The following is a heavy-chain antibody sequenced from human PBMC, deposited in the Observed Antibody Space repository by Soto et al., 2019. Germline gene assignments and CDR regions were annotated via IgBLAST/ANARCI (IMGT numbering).Heavy chain of an antibody. Sequence: GGSLRLSCAASGFTFSSYGMHWVRQAPGKGLEWVAVISYDGSNKYYADSVKGRFTISRDNSKNTLYLQMNSLRAEDTAVYYCAKDYSRGEYSSSGPFVRYYYYGMDVWGQGTTGTVSS. V-gene: IGHV3-30*18. J-gene: IGHJ6*02. D-gene: IGHD6-6*01. CDR2: ISYDGSNK. CDR3: AKDYSRGEYSSSGPFVRYYYYGMDV. CDR1: GFTFSSYG.